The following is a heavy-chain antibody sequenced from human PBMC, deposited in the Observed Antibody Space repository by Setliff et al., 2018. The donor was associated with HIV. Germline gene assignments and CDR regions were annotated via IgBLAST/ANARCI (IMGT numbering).Heavy chain of an antibody. D-gene: IGHD3-22*01. Sequence: SSETLSLTCTVSGASISSGGFYWNWIRQRPGKGLEWIGHIHYSGNTYYNPSLKSRLSISLVTSTNHFSLKLMSMTAADTAVYYCARVRGDDYSGHIDHWGRGTLVTVS. CDR2: IHYSGNT. V-gene: IGHV4-31*03. J-gene: IGHJ4*02. CDR1: GASISSGGFY. CDR3: ARVRGDDYSGHIDH.